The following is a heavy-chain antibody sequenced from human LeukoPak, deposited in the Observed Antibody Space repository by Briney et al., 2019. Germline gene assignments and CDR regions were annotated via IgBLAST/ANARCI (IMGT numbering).Heavy chain of an antibody. CDR2: ISYDGSNK. CDR1: GFTFSSYG. Sequence: GGSLRLSCAASGFTFSSYGMHWVRQAPGKGLEWVAVISYDGSNKYYADSVKGRFTISRDNSKNTLYLQMNSLRAEDTAVYYCAKDSVGATYGYRGQGTLVTVSS. D-gene: IGHD1-26*01. CDR3: AKDSVGATYGY. J-gene: IGHJ4*02. V-gene: IGHV3-30*18.